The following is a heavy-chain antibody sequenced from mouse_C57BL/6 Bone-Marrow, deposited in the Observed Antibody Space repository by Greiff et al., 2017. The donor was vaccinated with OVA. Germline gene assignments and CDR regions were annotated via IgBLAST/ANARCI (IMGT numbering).Heavy chain of an antibody. CDR2: FYPGSGGI. V-gene: IGHV1-62-2*01. D-gene: IGHD3-3*01. J-gene: IGHJ3*01. CDR3: ARHEGRGSFTRGFAY. CDR1: GYTFTEYS. Sequence: VQLQQSGPELVKPGASVKLSCKASGYTFTEYSIHWVKQRSGQGLEWIGCFYPGSGGIKYNEKFKDKATLTVANSSSTVYMGLSRLASEDSAVYVCARHEGRGSFTRGFAYWGQGTLVTVAA.